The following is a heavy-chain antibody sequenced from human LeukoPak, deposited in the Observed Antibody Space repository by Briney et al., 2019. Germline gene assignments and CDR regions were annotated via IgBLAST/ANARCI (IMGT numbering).Heavy chain of an antibody. CDR3: ARGPYSYGPSGVYYGMDV. CDR1: GGTFSSYA. D-gene: IGHD5-18*01. V-gene: IGHV1-69*13. J-gene: IGHJ6*04. Sequence: SVKVSCKASGGTFSSYAISWVRQAPGQGLEWMGGIIPIFGTANYAQKFRGRVTITADESTSTAYMELSSLRSEDTAVYYCARGPYSYGPSGVYYGMDVWGKGTTVTVSS. CDR2: IIPIFGTA.